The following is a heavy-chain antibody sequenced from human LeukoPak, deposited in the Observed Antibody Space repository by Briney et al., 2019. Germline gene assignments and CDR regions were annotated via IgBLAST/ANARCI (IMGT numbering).Heavy chain of an antibody. V-gene: IGHV1-69*05. CDR2: IIPIFGTA. J-gene: IGHJ4*02. Sequence: SVKVSCKASGGTFSSYAISWVRQAPGQGLEWMGRIIPIFGTANYAQKFQGRVTITTDESTSTAYMELSSLRSDDTAVYYCARDLLYFDWLAYWGQGTLVTVSS. D-gene: IGHD3-9*01. CDR1: GGTFSSYA. CDR3: ARDLLYFDWLAY.